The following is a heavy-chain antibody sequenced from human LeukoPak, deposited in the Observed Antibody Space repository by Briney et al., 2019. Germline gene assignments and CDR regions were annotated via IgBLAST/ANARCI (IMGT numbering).Heavy chain of an antibody. CDR1: GFTFSTYY. Sequence: GGSLRLSCAAPGFTFSTYYVHWVRQAPGKGLEWVSRITSDGSSTYFADSVKGRFTISRYNAKNTLYLQMNSLRAEDTAVYYCARDGVWVGATVDYWGQGTLVTVSP. J-gene: IGHJ4*02. V-gene: IGHV3-74*01. CDR2: ITSDGSST. CDR3: ARDGVWVGATVDY. D-gene: IGHD1-26*01.